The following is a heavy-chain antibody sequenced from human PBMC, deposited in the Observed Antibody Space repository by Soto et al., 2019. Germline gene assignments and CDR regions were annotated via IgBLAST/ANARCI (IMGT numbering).Heavy chain of an antibody. CDR1: GFTFSTYW. CDR3: ARDAYYDMGV. Sequence: EVQLVESGGGLVQPGGSLRLSCAASGFTFSTYWMHWVRQALGKGLVWVSRINSDGSTTNYADSVKGRFTISRDNAKNTLYLQMNSLRAEDTAVYYCARDAYYDMGVWGQGTTVTVSS. V-gene: IGHV3-74*01. CDR2: INSDGSTT. J-gene: IGHJ6*02.